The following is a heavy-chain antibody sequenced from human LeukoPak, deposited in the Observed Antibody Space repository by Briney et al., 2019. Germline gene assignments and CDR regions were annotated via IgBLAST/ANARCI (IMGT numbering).Heavy chain of an antibody. V-gene: IGHV3-7*01. J-gene: IGHJ4*02. D-gene: IGHD5-24*01. CDR1: GFTFSSYW. CDR3: ARGRRIQLSRGQVMATITH. Sequence: GGSLRLSCAASGFTFSSYWMSWVRQAPGKGLEWVANIKQDGSEKYYVDSVKGRFTMSRDNAKNSLYLQMNSLRAEDTAVYYCARGRRIQLSRGQVMATITHWGQGTLVTVSS. CDR2: IKQDGSEK.